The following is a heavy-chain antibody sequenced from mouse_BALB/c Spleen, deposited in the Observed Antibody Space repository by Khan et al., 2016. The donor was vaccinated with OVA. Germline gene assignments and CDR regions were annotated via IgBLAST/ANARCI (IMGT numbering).Heavy chain of an antibody. V-gene: IGHV1S81*02. CDR3: ARSTMITTEFAY. CDR1: GYTFTSYW. D-gene: IGHD2-4*01. J-gene: IGHJ3*01. CDR2: INPSNGRT. Sequence: QVQLQQPGAELVKPGASVKLSCKASGYTFTSYWMHWVKQRPGQGLEWIGEINPSNGRTNYNEKFKSKATLTVDKSSNTAYMQLSSLTSEDSAVDYCARSTMITTEFAYWGQGTLVTVSA.